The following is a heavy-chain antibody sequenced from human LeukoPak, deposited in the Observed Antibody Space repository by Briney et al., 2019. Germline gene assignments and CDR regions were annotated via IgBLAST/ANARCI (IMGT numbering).Heavy chain of an antibody. Sequence: GRSLRLSCAASGFTFDDNAMHWVRQAPGKGLEWVSGISWNSGSIGYADSVKGRFTISRDNAKNSLYLQMNSLRAEDTAVYYCARDQVEGTYYDILTGYYNAPPRGDYWGQGTLVTVSS. V-gene: IGHV3-9*01. D-gene: IGHD3-9*01. CDR3: ARDQVEGTYYDILTGYYNAPPRGDY. CDR2: ISWNSGSI. CDR1: GFTFDDNA. J-gene: IGHJ4*02.